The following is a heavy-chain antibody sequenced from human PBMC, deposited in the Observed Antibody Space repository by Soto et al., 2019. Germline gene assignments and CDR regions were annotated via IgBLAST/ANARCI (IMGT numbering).Heavy chain of an antibody. CDR2: IYPGDSDT. D-gene: IGHD2-2*01. CDR1: GYSFTSYW. CDR3: ARWAVVVVPAAPLLDYGMDV. V-gene: IGHV5-51*01. Sequence: GESLRISCKGSGYSFTSYWIGWVRQMPGKGLEWMGIIYPGDSDTRYSPSFQGQVTISADKSISTAYLQWSSLKASDTAMYYCARWAVVVVPAAPLLDYGMDVWGQGTTVTVSS. J-gene: IGHJ6*02.